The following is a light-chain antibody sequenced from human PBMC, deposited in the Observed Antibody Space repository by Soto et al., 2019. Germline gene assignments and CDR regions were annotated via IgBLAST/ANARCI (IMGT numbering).Light chain of an antibody. V-gene: IGKV3-20*01. CDR3: QQYDSSLFT. Sequence: EIVLTQSPGTLSLSPGERATLSCRASQSVSSSYLAWYQHKPGQAPRLLIYGASSRATGIPDRFSCSGSGTDFTLTISRLEPEDFAVYYCQQYDSSLFTFGPGNKVDIK. J-gene: IGKJ3*01. CDR2: GAS. CDR1: QSVSSSY.